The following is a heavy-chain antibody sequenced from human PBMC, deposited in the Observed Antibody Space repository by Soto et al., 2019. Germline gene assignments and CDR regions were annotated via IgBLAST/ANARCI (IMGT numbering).Heavy chain of an antibody. CDR3: AQDAVAANGVWAWFDP. J-gene: IGHJ5*02. V-gene: IGHV3-23*01. CDR2: IHGNGGET. CDR1: GINFRNYA. Sequence: EVQLLESGGGLVQPGGSLRLSCAASGINFRNYAMSWVRQPPGKGVAWVSSIHGNGGETYYADSAKGRFTVSRDDSKGTLDLQFSSQRVDETAIYYGAQDAVAANGVWAWFDPWCQGTLVTVSS. D-gene: IGHD2-15*01.